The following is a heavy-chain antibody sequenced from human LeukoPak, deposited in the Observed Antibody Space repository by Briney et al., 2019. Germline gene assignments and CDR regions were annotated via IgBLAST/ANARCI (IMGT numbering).Heavy chain of an antibody. CDR1: GFTFSNAW. J-gene: IGHJ4*02. Sequence: KPGGSLRLSCAASGFTFSNAWMSWVRQAPGKGLEWVSRIKSKTDGGTTDYAAPVKGRFTISRDDSKNTLYLQMNSLKTEDTAVYYCTTTGAATGGNLFDYWGQGTLVTVSS. CDR2: IKSKTDGGTT. D-gene: IGHD2-8*02. CDR3: TTTGAATGGNLFDY. V-gene: IGHV3-15*01.